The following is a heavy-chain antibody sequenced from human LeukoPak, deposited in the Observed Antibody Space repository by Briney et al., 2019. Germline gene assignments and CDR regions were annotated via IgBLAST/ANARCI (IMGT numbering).Heavy chain of an antibody. CDR2: IYYSGST. J-gene: IGHJ4*02. CDR3: ASRSSYPGYYFDY. D-gene: IGHD6-13*01. Sequence: PSETLSLTCTVSGGSISSSSYYWGWIRQPPGKGLEWIGSIYYSGSTYYNPSLKGRVTISVDTSKNQFSLKLSSVTAADTAVYYCASRSSYPGYYFDYWGQGTLVTVSS. V-gene: IGHV4-39*01. CDR1: GGSISSSSYY.